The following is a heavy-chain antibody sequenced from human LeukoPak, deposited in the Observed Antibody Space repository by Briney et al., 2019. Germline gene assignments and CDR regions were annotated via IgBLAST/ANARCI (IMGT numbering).Heavy chain of an antibody. V-gene: IGHV4-4*02. J-gene: IGHJ3*02. D-gene: IGHD6-19*01. Sequence: SETLSLTCAVSGGSISSSNWWSWVRQPPGKGLEWIGEIYHSGSTNYNPSLKSRVTISVDKSKNQFSLKLSSVTAADTAVYYCARRSIRQWLVRFELYDAFDIWGQGTMVTVSS. CDR3: ARRSIRQWLVRFELYDAFDI. CDR2: IYHSGST. CDR1: GGSISSSNW.